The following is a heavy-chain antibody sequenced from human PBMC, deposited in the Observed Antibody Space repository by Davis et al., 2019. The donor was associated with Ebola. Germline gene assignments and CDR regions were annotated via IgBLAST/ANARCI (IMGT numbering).Heavy chain of an antibody. Sequence: GGSLRLSCAASGFTFSTYDMHWVRQAPGKGLEWVAVISYDGSNKYYADSVKGRFTISRHSSENTVFLQMNSLRPDDTAVYYCARDPPQSGGYVWGQGTLVTVSS. CDR2: ISYDGSNK. CDR1: GFTFSTYD. V-gene: IGHV3-30*14. D-gene: IGHD5-12*01. J-gene: IGHJ4*02. CDR3: ARDPPQSGGYV.